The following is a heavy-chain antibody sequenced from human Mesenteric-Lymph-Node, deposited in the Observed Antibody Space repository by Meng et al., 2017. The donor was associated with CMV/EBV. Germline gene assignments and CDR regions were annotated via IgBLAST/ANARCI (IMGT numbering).Heavy chain of an antibody. CDR2: IHSGGTST. V-gene: IGHV3-74*01. J-gene: IGHJ4*02. CDR1: GFTFSDYW. Sequence: GESLKISCAVSGFTFSDYWMHWVRQVLGKGLVWVSRIHSGGTSTDSADSVKGRFTISRDNAKNTLYLQMNSLRAEDTAIYYCVRGNNYFDSWGQGTLVTVSS. CDR3: VRGNNYFDS.